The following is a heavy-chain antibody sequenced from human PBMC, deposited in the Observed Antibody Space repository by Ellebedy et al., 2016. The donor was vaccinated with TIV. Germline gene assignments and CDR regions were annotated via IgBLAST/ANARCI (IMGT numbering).Heavy chain of an antibody. V-gene: IGHV1-69*01. CDR3: ARVMDYYDSSGYYFVFDS. J-gene: IGHJ4*02. Sequence: FQGRVTITADESTSTAYMELSSLRSEDTAVYYCARVMDYYDSSGYYFVFDSWGQGTLVTVSS. D-gene: IGHD3-22*01.